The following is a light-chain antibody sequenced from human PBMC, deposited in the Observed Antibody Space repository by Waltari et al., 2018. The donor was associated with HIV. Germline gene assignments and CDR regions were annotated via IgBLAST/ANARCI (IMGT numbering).Light chain of an antibody. V-gene: IGLV1-51*01. CDR2: DNN. CDR1: RSDIGTNY. Sequence: QSVLTQPPSVSAAPGQKVTMSCSGTRSDIGTNYVSWYQHVPGMTPKLLIYDNNRRPSGIPDRFSGSKSGTSATLGITGLQTGDEADYYCGTWDGSLSGVVFGGGTKLTVL. J-gene: IGLJ2*01. CDR3: GTWDGSLSGVV.